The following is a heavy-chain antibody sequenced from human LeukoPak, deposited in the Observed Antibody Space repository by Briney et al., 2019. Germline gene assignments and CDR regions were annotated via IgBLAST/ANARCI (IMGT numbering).Heavy chain of an antibody. V-gene: IGHV1-2*02. CDR1: GYTFTSYG. CDR2: INPNSGGT. J-gene: IGHJ4*02. D-gene: IGHD2-21*02. CDR3: ARDLHCGGDCIDY. Sequence: GASVKVSCKASGYTFTSYGISWVRQAPGQGLEWMGWINPNSGGTNYAQKFQGRVTMTRDTSISTAYMELSRLRSDDTAVYYCARDLHCGGDCIDYWGQGTLVTVSS.